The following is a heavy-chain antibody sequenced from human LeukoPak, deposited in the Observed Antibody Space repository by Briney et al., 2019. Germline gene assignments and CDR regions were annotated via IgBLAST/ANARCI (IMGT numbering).Heavy chain of an antibody. CDR2: ISGSGGST. CDR1: GFTLSSYA. Sequence: PGGSLRLSCAASGFTLSSYAMSWVRQAPGKGLEWVSAISGSGGSTYYADSVKGRFTISRDNSKNTLYLQMNSLRAEDTAVYYCASAPRFSGWFYYFDYWGQGTLVTVSS. CDR3: ASAPRFSGWFYYFDY. V-gene: IGHV3-23*01. D-gene: IGHD6-19*01. J-gene: IGHJ4*02.